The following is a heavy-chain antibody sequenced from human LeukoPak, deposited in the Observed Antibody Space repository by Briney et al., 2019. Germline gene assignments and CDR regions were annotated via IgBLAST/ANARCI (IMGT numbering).Heavy chain of an antibody. Sequence: PSETLSLTCTVSGGSISSYYWSWIRQPPGKGLEWIGYIYYSGSTNYNPSLKSRVTISVDTSKNQFSLKLSSVTAADTAVYYCARLNGDYVARFDYWGQGTLVTVSS. CDR1: GGSISSYY. V-gene: IGHV4-59*12. CDR3: ARLNGDYVARFDY. CDR2: IYYSGST. J-gene: IGHJ4*02. D-gene: IGHD4-17*01.